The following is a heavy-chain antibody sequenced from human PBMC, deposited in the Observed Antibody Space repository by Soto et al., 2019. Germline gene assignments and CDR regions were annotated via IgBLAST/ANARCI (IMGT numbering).Heavy chain of an antibody. CDR1: GGSFSGYY. D-gene: IGHD1-1*01. V-gene: IGHV4-34*01. CDR2: INHSGST. J-gene: IGHJ6*02. CDR3: ASGWQLFYYGMDV. Sequence: SETLSLTCAVYGGSFSGYYWSWIRQPPGKGLEWIGEINHSGSTNYNPSLKSRVTISVDTSKNQFSLKLSSVTAADTAVYYCASGWQLFYYGMDVWGQGTTVTVSS.